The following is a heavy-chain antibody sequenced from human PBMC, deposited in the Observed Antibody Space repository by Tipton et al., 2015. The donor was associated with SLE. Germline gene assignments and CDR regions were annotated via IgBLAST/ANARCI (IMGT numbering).Heavy chain of an antibody. J-gene: IGHJ4*02. CDR1: GAGFSGVGFSGSA. CDR2: IWFDGSSK. Sequence: SLRLSCAASGAGFSGVGFSGSAMHWVRQAPGKGLEWMSVIWFDGSSKYYSDSVKGRFTISRDNSKNTLYMEMNSLRPEDTAVYFCAKSIWGYYYGSDDYQHEPAFDHWGQGTLATVSS. CDR3: AKSIWGYYYGSDDYQHEPAFDH. V-gene: IGHV3-33*06. D-gene: IGHD3-10*01.